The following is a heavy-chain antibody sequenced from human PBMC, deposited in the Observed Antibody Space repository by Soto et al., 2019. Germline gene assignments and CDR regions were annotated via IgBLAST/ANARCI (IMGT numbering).Heavy chain of an antibody. Sequence: GGSLRLSCAASGFTFSSYAMSWVRQAPGKGLEWVSAISGSGGSTYYADSVKGRFTISRDNSKNTLYLQMNSLRAEDTAVYYCARGALIIAERPSYYFDYWGQGTLVTVSS. CDR1: GFTFSSYA. J-gene: IGHJ4*02. D-gene: IGHD3-10*01. CDR2: ISGSGGST. CDR3: ARGALIIAERPSYYFDY. V-gene: IGHV3-23*01.